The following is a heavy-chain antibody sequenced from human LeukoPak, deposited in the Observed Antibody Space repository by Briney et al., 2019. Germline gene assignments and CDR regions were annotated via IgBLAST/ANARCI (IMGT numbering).Heavy chain of an antibody. CDR1: GFTFSSYA. Sequence: GRSLRLSCAASGFTFSSYAMHWVRQAPGKGLEWVAVISYDGSNKYYADSVKGRFTISRDNSKNTLYLQMNSLRAEDTAAYYCASDYGDYGVIYYYGMDVWGKGTTVTVSS. CDR2: ISYDGSNK. CDR3: ASDYGDYGVIYYYGMDV. V-gene: IGHV3-30*04. D-gene: IGHD4-17*01. J-gene: IGHJ6*04.